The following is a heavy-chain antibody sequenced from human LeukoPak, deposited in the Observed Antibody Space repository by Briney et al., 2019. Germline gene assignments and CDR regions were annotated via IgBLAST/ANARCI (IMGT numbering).Heavy chain of an antibody. CDR3: ARSRDGYNFAFDY. D-gene: IGHD5-24*01. J-gene: IGHJ4*02. Sequence: GGSLRLSCTASVYTFGDYALSWVRQAPGKGLEWVGFMRSGETPQYAASVSGRFIISRDDSNRVAHLQMSSLKTEDTALYYCARSRDGYNFAFDYWGRGTLVTVSS. CDR2: MRSGETP. V-gene: IGHV3-49*04. CDR1: VYTFGDYA.